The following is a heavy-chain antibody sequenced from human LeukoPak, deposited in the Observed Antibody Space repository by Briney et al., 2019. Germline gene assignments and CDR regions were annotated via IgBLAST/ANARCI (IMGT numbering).Heavy chain of an antibody. CDR2: IYTRGST. J-gene: IGHJ2*01. V-gene: IGHV4-4*07. D-gene: IGHD2-2*01. Sequence: SETLSLTCTVPGDSISSYYWSWIRQPAGKGLEWVGRIYTRGSTNYNPSLKSRVTMSVDTSKNQFSLKLSSVTAADTAVYYCVRSGGYCGDTTGHVEYFALWGRGTLVSVSS. CDR1: GDSISSYY. CDR3: VRSGGYCGDTTGHVEYFAL.